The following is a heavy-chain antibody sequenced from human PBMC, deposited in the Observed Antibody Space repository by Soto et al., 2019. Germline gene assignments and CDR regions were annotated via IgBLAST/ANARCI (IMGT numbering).Heavy chain of an antibody. CDR2: ISSSGSII. Sequence: PGGSLSLSCAASGFTFSDYYMSWIRQAPGKGLEWVSYISSSGSIIYYADSVKGRFTISRDNAKNSLYLQLNSLRAEDTAVYYCARDLGYYASDGYFDYWGQGTLVTVSS. V-gene: IGHV3-11*01. CDR3: ARDLGYYASDGYFDY. CDR1: GFTFSDYY. D-gene: IGHD3-22*01. J-gene: IGHJ4*02.